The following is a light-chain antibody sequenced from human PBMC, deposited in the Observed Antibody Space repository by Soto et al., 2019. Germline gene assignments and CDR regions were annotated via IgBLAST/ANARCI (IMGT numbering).Light chain of an antibody. Sequence: EIVLTQSACTLSLSAGERATLSCRASQSVSSSYLAWYQQKHGQAPRLLIYGASSRATGIPDRFSGSGYGTDFNLTISRLEPEDFAVYYCQQYGSSPLTFGGGTKVDIK. V-gene: IGKV3-20*01. CDR2: GAS. CDR1: QSVSSSY. J-gene: IGKJ4*01. CDR3: QQYGSSPLT.